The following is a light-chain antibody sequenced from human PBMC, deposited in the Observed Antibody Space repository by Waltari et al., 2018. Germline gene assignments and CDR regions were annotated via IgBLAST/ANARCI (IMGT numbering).Light chain of an antibody. Sequence: DIQMTQSPSSLSVSVGDRVTITCQASQDISNFLNWYQQKPGKAPKLLIYDASNLETGVPSRFSGSGSGTDVTFTISSLQPEDIATYYCQQYDNRPPYTFGQGTKLDIK. V-gene: IGKV1-33*01. CDR1: QDISNF. J-gene: IGKJ2*01. CDR3: QQYDNRPPYT. CDR2: DAS.